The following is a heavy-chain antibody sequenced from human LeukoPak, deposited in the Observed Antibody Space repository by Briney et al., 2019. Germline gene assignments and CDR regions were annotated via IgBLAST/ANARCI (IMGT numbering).Heavy chain of an antibody. Sequence: GESLKISCEGSGYSFSSYWIGWVRQMPGKGLEWMGIIYPGDSDTRYSPSFQGQVTISADESINTIYLQWSSLKASDTALYYCARLMGVTASVYWGQGTLVTVSS. D-gene: IGHD3-10*01. CDR3: ARLMGVTASVY. CDR2: IYPGDSDT. V-gene: IGHV5-51*01. J-gene: IGHJ4*02. CDR1: GYSFSSYW.